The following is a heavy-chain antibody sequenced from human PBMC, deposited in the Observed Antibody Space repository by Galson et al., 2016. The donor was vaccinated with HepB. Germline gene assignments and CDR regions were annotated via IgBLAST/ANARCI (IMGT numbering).Heavy chain of an antibody. CDR3: ARALLIYSRVLHAFDI. D-gene: IGHD3-22*01. CDR2: IYYSGST. V-gene: IGHV4-31*03. CDR1: GGSINSGGYY. J-gene: IGHJ3*02. Sequence: TLSPTCTVYGGSINSGGYYWNWIRQHPGKGLEWIGYIYYSGSTYYNPSLKSRFTISLDTSKNQFSLKLSSVTAADTAVYYCARALLIYSRVLHAFDIWGQGTVVTVSS.